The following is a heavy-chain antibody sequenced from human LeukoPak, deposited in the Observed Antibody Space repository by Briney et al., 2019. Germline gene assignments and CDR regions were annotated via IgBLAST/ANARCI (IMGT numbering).Heavy chain of an antibody. CDR1: GFTVSSNY. J-gene: IGHJ4*02. CDR3: ARVFSYYDSSGYYFY. V-gene: IGHV3-53*01. D-gene: IGHD3-22*01. Sequence: GGSLRLSCAASGFTVSSNYMSWVRQAPGKGLEWVSVIYSGGSTYYADSVKGRFTISRDNSKNTLYLQMNSLRAEDTAVYYCARVFSYYDSSGYYFYWGQGTLVTVSS. CDR2: IYSGGST.